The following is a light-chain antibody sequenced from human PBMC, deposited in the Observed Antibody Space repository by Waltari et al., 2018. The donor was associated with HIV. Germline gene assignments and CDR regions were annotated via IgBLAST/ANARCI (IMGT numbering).Light chain of an antibody. J-gene: IGKJ1*01. V-gene: IGKV3-20*01. Sequence: EIVLTHSPGTLSLSPGARAPLSCRASQSVRSSYLAWYQQKPGQAPRLLIYGASSRATGIPDRFSGSGSGTDFTLTISRLEPEDFAVYYCQQYGSSPWTFGQGTKVEIK. CDR3: QQYGSSPWT. CDR1: QSVRSSY. CDR2: GAS.